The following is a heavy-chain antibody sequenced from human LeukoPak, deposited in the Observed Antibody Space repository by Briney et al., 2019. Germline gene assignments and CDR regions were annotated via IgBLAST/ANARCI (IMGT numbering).Heavy chain of an antibody. D-gene: IGHD3-10*01. Sequence: SETLSLTCTVSGGSISSYYWSWIRQPPGKGLEWIGYIYYSGSTYYNPSLKSRVTISVDTSKNQFSLKLSSVTAADTAVYYCARVDRFGIDYWGQGTLVTVSS. CDR2: IYYSGST. J-gene: IGHJ4*02. V-gene: IGHV4-59*12. CDR1: GGSISSYY. CDR3: ARVDRFGIDY.